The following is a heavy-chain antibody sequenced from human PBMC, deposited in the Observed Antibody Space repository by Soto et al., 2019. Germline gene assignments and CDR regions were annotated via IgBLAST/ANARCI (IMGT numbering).Heavy chain of an antibody. J-gene: IGHJ4*02. CDR2: IYWDDSK. D-gene: IGHD1-26*01. V-gene: IGHV2-5*02. CDR1: GFSLTTDRVG. CDR3: AHAYGGRSLY. Sequence: QITLKESGPTLVKPTQTLTLTCTFSGFSLTTDRVGVGWIRQPPGEALEWLAVIYWDDSKTYRPSLESRLTITEDNSKNHVALTMTNMYSLDTATYYCAHAYGGRSLYWGQGTLVTVSS.